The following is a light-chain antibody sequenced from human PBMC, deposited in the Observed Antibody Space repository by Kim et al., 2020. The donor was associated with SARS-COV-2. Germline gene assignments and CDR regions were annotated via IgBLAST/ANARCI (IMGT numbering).Light chain of an antibody. J-gene: IGLJ2*01. Sequence: QKVTISCSGSSSNIGNNYASWYQQLPGTAPKLLIYDNNKRPSGIPDRFSGSKSGTSATLGITGLQTGDEADYYCGTWDSSLSAGVVFGGGTQLTVL. V-gene: IGLV1-51*01. CDR3: GTWDSSLSAGVV. CDR2: DNN. CDR1: SSNIGNNY.